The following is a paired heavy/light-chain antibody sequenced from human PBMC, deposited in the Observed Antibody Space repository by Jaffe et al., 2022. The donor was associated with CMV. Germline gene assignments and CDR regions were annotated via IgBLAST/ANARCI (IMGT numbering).Light chain of an antibody. J-gene: IGLJ1*01. Sequence: QSVLTQPPSVSGAPGQRVTISCTGSSSNIGAGYDVHWYQQLPGTAPKLLIYGNSNRPSGVPDRFSGSKSGTSASLAITGLQAEDEADYYCQSYDSSLSVFGTGTKVTVL. CDR3: QSYDSSLSV. V-gene: IGLV1-40*01. CDR1: SSNIGAGYD. CDR2: GNS.
Heavy chain of an antibody. CDR2: IYTSGST. CDR3: ARAREGWLAWFDP. J-gene: IGHJ5*02. D-gene: IGHD6-19*01. Sequence: QVQLQESGPGLVKPSETLSLTCTVSGGSISSYYWSWIRQPAGKGLEWIGRIYTSGSTNYNPSLKSRVTMSVDTSKNQFSLKLSSVTAADTAVYYCARAREGWLAWFDPWGQGTLVTVSS. CDR1: GGSISSYY. V-gene: IGHV4-4*07.